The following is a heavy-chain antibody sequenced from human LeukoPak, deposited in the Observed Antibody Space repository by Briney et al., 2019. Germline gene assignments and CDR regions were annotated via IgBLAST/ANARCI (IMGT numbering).Heavy chain of an antibody. D-gene: IGHD3-22*01. Sequence: GGSLRLSCAASGFTFSSYGMHRVRQAPGKGLEWVAVISYDGSNKYYADSVKGRFTISRDNSKNTLYLQMNSLRTEDTAVYYCVVYDSSGYYYETFDYWGQGTLVTVSS. CDR2: ISYDGSNK. CDR1: GFTFSSYG. V-gene: IGHV3-30*03. J-gene: IGHJ4*02. CDR3: VVYDSSGYYYETFDY.